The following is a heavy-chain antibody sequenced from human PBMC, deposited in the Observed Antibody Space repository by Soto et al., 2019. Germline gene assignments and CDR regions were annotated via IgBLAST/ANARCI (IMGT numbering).Heavy chain of an antibody. D-gene: IGHD6-6*01. CDR1: GGSFSGYY. V-gene: IGHV4-34*01. CDR2: INHSGST. J-gene: IGHJ4*02. Sequence: SETLSLTCAVYGGSFSGYYWSWIRQPPGKGLEWIGEINHSGSTNYNPSLKSRVTISVDTSKNQFSLKLSSVTAADTAVYYCARFRSIAARRYFDYWGQGTLVTVSS. CDR3: ARFRSIAARRYFDY.